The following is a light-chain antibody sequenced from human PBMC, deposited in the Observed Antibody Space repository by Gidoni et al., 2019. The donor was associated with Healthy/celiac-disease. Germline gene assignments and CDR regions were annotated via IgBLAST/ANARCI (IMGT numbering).Light chain of an antibody. CDR2: AAS. CDR3: QQYYSYPRT. J-gene: IGKJ1*01. CDR1: QGSSSY. V-gene: IGKV1-8*01. Sequence: AIRMTQSPSSFSAATGDRVTITCRASQGSSSYLAWYQQKPGKAPKLLNYAASTLQSGVPSRFSGSGSGTDFTLTISCLQSEEFATYYCQQYYSYPRTFXXXTKVEIK.